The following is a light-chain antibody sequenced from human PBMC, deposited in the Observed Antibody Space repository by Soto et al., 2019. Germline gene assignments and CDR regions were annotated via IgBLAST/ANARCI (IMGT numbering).Light chain of an antibody. CDR2: DAS. J-gene: IGKJ1*01. Sequence: DIQMTQSPSTLSASVGDRVTITCRASQSISNWLAWYQQKPGKAPKLLIYDASRLESGVPSRFSGSGSGTESTLTISSLQPVDFATYFCQQYTSYWTFGQGTKVDI. V-gene: IGKV1-5*01. CDR3: QQYTSYWT. CDR1: QSISNW.